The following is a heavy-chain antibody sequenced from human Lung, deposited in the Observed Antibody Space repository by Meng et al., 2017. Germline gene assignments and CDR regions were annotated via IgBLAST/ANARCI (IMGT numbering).Heavy chain of an antibody. CDR3: ARGSYQPLLLSALDY. J-gene: IGHJ4*02. CDR1: EFTFSDYS. D-gene: IGHD2-15*01. CDR2: ISNTGKYI. V-gene: IGHV3-21*01. Sequence: ELQLVESGGGLVKPGGSLRVSCAASEFTFSDYSMNWVRQAPGKGLEWVSFISNTGKYIYYADSVKGRFTISRDNAKNSLYLQINSLRAEDTAVYYCARGSYQPLLLSALDYWGQGTLVTVSS.